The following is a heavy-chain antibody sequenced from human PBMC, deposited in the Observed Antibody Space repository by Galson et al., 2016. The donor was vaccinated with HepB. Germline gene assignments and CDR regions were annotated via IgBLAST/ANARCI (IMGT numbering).Heavy chain of an antibody. D-gene: IGHD6-19*01. V-gene: IGHV1-3*01. J-gene: IGHJ5*02. CDR1: GYTFTTYA. Sequence: SVKVSCKASGYTFTTYAMYWVRQAPGQRLEWMGWINAANGDTKYSQKLQGRVTMTTDTSTSTAYMELRSLRSDDTAVYYCAREGSGSVAGPRWFDPWGQGTLVTVSS. CDR2: INAANGDT. CDR3: AREGSGSVAGPRWFDP.